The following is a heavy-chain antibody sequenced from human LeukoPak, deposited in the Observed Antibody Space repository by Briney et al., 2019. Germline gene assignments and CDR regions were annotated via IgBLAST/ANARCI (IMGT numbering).Heavy chain of an antibody. CDR3: ARDTYYYGSGSPGYYYMDV. J-gene: IGHJ6*03. Sequence: ASVKVPCKASGYTFTGYYMHWVRQAPGQGLEWMGWINPNSGGTNYAQKFQGRVTMTRDTSISTAYMELSRLRSDDTAVYYCARDTYYYGSGSPGYYYMDVWGKGTTVTVSS. D-gene: IGHD3-10*01. V-gene: IGHV1-2*02. CDR1: GYTFTGYY. CDR2: INPNSGGT.